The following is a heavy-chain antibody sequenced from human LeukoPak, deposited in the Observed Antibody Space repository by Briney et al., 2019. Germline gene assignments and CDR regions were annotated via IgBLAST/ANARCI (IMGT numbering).Heavy chain of an antibody. J-gene: IGHJ4*02. V-gene: IGHV3-23*01. CDR2: LSGSGGAT. Sequence: PGGSLRLSCAASRFTFSSYAMTWVRQAPGKGLEWVSILSGSGGATYYADSVKGRFTISRDNSENTLFLQMNNLGAEDTAVYYCTTDTPDFDYWGQGTLVTVSS. CDR1: RFTFSSYA. CDR3: TTDTPDFDY.